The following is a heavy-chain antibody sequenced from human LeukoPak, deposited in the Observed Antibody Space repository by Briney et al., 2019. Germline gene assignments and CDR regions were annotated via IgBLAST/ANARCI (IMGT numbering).Heavy chain of an antibody. Sequence: ASVKVSCKASGYTFTSYYMHWVRQAPGQGLEWMGIINPSGGSTSYAQKFQGRVTMSRDMSTRTVYMELSSLRSEDTAVYYCARARVRNWFDYWGQGTLVTVSS. CDR1: GYTFTSYY. J-gene: IGHJ4*02. CDR3: ARARVRNWFDY. V-gene: IGHV1-46*01. CDR2: INPSGGST.